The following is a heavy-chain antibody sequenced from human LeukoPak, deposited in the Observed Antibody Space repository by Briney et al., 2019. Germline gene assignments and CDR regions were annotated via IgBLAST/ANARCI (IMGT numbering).Heavy chain of an antibody. J-gene: IGHJ4*02. V-gene: IGHV3-74*01. CDR2: INGDGSST. CDR3: AKDRSGSLDY. Sequence: GGSLRLSCAASGFTFSTYWMHWVRQAPGKGLVWVSRINGDGSSTDYADSVKGRFTISRDNAKNTLYLQMNSLRAEDTAVYYCAKDRSGSLDYWGQGTLVTVSS. CDR1: GFTFSTYW. D-gene: IGHD1-26*01.